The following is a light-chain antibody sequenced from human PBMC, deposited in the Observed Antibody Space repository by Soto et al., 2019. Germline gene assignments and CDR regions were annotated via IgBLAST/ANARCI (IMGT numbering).Light chain of an antibody. J-gene: IGKJ1*01. CDR3: RQYGTSGT. CDR1: QSVSSSY. V-gene: IGKV3-20*01. Sequence: EVLFAQSPGALSLSPGERATLSCRASQSVSSSYLAWYQQKPGQAPRLLIYGASNRATGIPDRLSGSGSGTDFTLTIRRLEPEDFAVYYCRQYGTSGTFGQGTKVDIK. CDR2: GAS.